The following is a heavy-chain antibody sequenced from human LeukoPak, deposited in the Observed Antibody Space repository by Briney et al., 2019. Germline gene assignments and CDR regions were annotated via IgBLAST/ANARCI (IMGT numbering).Heavy chain of an antibody. V-gene: IGHV4-39*07. CDR1: GGSISSSSYY. CDR3: ARDSIPSGSYYHGMDV. D-gene: IGHD3-10*01. CDR2: IYYSGST. J-gene: IGHJ6*02. Sequence: PSETLSLTCTVSGGSISSSSYYWGWIRQPPGKGLEWIGSIYYSGSTYYNPSLKSRVTISVDTSKNQFSLKLSSVTAADTAVYYCARDSIPSGSYYHGMDVWGQGTTVTVSS.